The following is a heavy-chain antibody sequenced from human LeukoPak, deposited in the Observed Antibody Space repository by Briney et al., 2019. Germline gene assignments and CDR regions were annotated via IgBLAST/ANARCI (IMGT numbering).Heavy chain of an antibody. Sequence: GGSLRLSCVVSGITLSNYGMSWVRRAPGKGLEWVSGISERGGSTNYADSVKGRFIISRDTSKNTVYLQMNSLRVEDTAVYFCAKRGIVIRAVIIIGFHKEAYYFDYWGQGILVTVSS. V-gene: IGHV3-23*01. CDR1: GITLSNYG. J-gene: IGHJ4*02. CDR2: ISERGGST. CDR3: AKRGIVIRAVIIIGFHKEAYYFDY. D-gene: IGHD3-10*01.